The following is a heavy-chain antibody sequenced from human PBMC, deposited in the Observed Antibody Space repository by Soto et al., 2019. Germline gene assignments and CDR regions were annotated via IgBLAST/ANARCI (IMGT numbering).Heavy chain of an antibody. J-gene: IGHJ6*02. CDR3: ARVVYDFWSGYPTYYYYGMDV. CDR2: IIPIFGTA. CDR1: GGTFSSYA. V-gene: IGHV1-69*06. D-gene: IGHD3-3*01. Sequence: QVQLVQSGAEVKKPGSSVKVSCKASGGTFSSYAISWVRQAPGQGLEWMGGIIPIFGTANYAQKFQGIVTITADKSTSTAYMELSSLRSEDTAVYYCARVVYDFWSGYPTYYYYGMDVWGQGTTVTVSS.